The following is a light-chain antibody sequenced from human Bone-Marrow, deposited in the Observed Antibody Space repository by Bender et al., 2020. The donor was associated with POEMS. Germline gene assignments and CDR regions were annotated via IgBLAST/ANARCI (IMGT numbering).Light chain of an antibody. CDR2: DVS. CDR3: CSYTSSSTVV. Sequence: QSALTQPRSVSGSPGQSITISCTGTSSDVGGYDYVSWYQHHPGKAPKLMIFDVSNRPSGVSYRFSGSKSANTASLTISGLQAEDEADYYCCSYTSSSTVVFGGGTKLTVL. J-gene: IGLJ2*01. CDR1: SSDVGGYDY. V-gene: IGLV2-14*03.